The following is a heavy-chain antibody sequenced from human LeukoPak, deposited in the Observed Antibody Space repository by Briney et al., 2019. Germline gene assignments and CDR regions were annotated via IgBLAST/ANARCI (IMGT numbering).Heavy chain of an antibody. CDR2: IGTSGDYI. J-gene: IGHJ6*02. CDR3: ARVGITMIVVVDYGMDV. D-gene: IGHD3-22*01. CDR1: GFIFSTYN. Sequence: PGGSLRLSCTASGFIFSTYNMNWVRQAPGKGLEWVSSIGTSGDYIYYADSVQGRFTISRDDAKNSLYLQLNSLRAEDTAVYYCARVGITMIVVVDYGMDVWGQGTTVTVSS. V-gene: IGHV3-21*06.